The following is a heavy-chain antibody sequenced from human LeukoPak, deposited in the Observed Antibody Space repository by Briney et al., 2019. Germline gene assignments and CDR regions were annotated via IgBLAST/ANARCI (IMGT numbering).Heavy chain of an antibody. CDR3: ATSSDYYFSFDY. J-gene: IGHJ4*02. V-gene: IGHV4-59*01. CDR1: GSSISSYY. D-gene: IGHD3-22*01. Sequence: KPSETLSLTCAVSGSSISSYYWSWIRQPPGKGLEWIGYISYSGNTNYNTNYNPSLRSRLTMSMDTSTNQLSLNLRSVTAADTAMYYCATSSDYYFSFDYWGQGILVTVSS. CDR2: ISYSGNTNYNT.